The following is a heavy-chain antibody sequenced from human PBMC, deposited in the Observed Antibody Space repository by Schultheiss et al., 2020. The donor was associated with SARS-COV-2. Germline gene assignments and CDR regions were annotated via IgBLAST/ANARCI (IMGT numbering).Heavy chain of an antibody. Sequence: GGSLRLSCAASGFTFSSYGMHWVRQAPGKGLEWVAVIWYDGSNKYYADSVKGRFTISRDNSKNTLYLQMNSLRAEDTAVYYCARVAVRGVMFDYWGQGTLVTVSS. J-gene: IGHJ4*02. V-gene: IGHV3-33*01. D-gene: IGHD3-10*01. CDR2: IWYDGSNK. CDR1: GFTFSSYG. CDR3: ARVAVRGVMFDY.